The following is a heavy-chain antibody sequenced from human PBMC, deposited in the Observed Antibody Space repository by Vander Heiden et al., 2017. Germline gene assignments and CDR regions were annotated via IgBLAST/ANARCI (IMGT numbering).Heavy chain of an antibody. CDR1: GFTFTTYG. Sequence: QVQLVESGGGVVQPGRALRLSCAASGFTFTTYGIHWVRQAAGRGVEWGSHIWYDGDNKYYADSVKGRFTISRDNSKNTVYLQMNSLRPDDTAVYYCARDPSTMDGDYPRYWGQGTLVTVSS. J-gene: IGHJ4*02. CDR3: ARDPSTMDGDYPRY. V-gene: IGHV3-33*01. CDR2: IWYDGDNK. D-gene: IGHD4-17*01.